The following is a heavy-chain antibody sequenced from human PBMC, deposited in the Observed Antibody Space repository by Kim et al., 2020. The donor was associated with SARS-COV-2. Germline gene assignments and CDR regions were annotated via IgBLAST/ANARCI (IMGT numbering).Heavy chain of an antibody. CDR2: ISCDGSNK. J-gene: IGHJ6*02. V-gene: IGHV3-30*04. CDR3: ARDIDSYSSGWIYYYYGMDV. Sequence: GGSLRLSCAASGFTFSGYGMHWVRQAPGKGLEWVADISCDGSNKNYVDSVKGRFTISRDNTKNTLYLQMNSLRAEDTAVYYCARDIDSYSSGWIYYYYGMDVWGPGTTVTVSS. CDR1: GFTFSGYG. D-gene: IGHD6-19*01.